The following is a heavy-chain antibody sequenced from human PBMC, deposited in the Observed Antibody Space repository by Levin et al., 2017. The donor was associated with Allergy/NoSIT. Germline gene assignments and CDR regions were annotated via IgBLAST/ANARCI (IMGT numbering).Heavy chain of an antibody. Sequence: GGSLRLSCAASGFTFSNAWMSWVRQAPGKGLEWVGRIKSKTDGGTTDYAAPVKGRFTISRDDSKNTLYLQMNSLKTEDTAVYYCTTPGENYYGSGSYYNSDYWGQGTLVTVSS. CDR3: TTPGENYYGSGSYYNSDY. V-gene: IGHV3-15*01. CDR2: IKSKTDGGTT. D-gene: IGHD3-10*01. J-gene: IGHJ4*02. CDR1: GFTFSNAW.